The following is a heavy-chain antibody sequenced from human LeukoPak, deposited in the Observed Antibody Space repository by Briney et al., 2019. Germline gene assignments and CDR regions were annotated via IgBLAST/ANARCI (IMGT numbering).Heavy chain of an antibody. D-gene: IGHD3-10*01. V-gene: IGHV3-48*03. CDR2: ISSSGSTI. Sequence: GGSLRLSCAASGFTFSSYEMNWVRQAPGKGLEWVSYISSSGSTIYYADSVKGRFTISRDNAKNSLYLQMNSLRAEDTAVYYCASLVYGSGSNDDAFDIWGQGTMVTVSS. CDR3: ASLVYGSGSNDDAFDI. J-gene: IGHJ3*02. CDR1: GFTFSSYE.